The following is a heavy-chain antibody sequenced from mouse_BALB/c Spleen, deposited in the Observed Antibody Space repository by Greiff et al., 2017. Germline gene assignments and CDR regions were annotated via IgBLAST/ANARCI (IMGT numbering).Heavy chain of an antibody. CDR1: GYTFTDYE. J-gene: IGHJ3*01. V-gene: IGHV1-15*01. Sequence: QVQLQQSGAELVRPGASVTLSCKASGYTFTDYEMHWVKQTPVHGLEWIGAIDPETGGTAYNQKFKGKATLTADKSSSTAYMELRSLTSEDSAVYYCTRIRRVSMITTGFAYWGQGTLVTVSA. D-gene: IGHD2-4*01. CDR2: IDPETGGT. CDR3: TRIRRVSMITTGFAY.